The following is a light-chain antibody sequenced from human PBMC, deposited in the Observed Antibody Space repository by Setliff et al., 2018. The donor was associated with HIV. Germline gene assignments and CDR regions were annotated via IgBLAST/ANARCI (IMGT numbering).Light chain of an antibody. V-gene: IGLV2-14*01. J-gene: IGLJ1*01. Sequence: LTQPASVSGSPGQSITISCTGTSSDVGGYNYVSWYQQHPGKAPKLIIYEVRNRPSGVSNRFSGSKSGNTASLTISGLQAEDEADYYCSSYAITNTRPFGTGTKVTV. CDR1: SSDVGGYNY. CDR2: EVR. CDR3: SSYAITNTRP.